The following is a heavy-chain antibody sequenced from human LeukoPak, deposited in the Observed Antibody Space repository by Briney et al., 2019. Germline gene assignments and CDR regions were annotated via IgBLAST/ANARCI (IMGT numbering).Heavy chain of an antibody. V-gene: IGHV3-23*01. Sequence: GGSLRLSCAASGFTFSRYPVTWVRRAPGKGLEWVSDIRASGSNTYYADSVEGRFNISRDISKNTVYLKEKTLRAADTAVYKCAKDFGGLVPSHFDYWGQGTLGTVSS. D-gene: IGHD3-10*01. CDR1: GFTFSRYP. CDR2: IRASGSNT. J-gene: IGHJ4*02. CDR3: AKDFGGLVPSHFDY.